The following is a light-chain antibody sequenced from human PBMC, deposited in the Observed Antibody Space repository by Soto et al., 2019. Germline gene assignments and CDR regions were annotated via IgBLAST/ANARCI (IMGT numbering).Light chain of an antibody. J-gene: IGKJ1*01. Sequence: DIQMTQSPSTLSGSVGDRVTITCRASHTISSWLAWYQQKPGKAPKLLIYKASTLKSGVPSRFSGSGSGTEFTLTISSLQPDDFATYYCQQYNSYPRTFGQGTKVDIK. V-gene: IGKV1-5*03. CDR3: QQYNSYPRT. CDR2: KAS. CDR1: HTISSW.